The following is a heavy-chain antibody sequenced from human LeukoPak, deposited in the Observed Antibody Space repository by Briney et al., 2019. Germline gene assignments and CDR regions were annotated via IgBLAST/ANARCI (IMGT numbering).Heavy chain of an antibody. V-gene: IGHV1-24*01. D-gene: IGHD6-13*01. J-gene: IGHJ2*01. CDR2: FDPEDGET. CDR1: GYTLTELS. Sequence: ASVKVSCKVSGYTLTELSMHWVRQAPGKGLEWMGGFDPEDGETIYAQKFQGRVTMTEDTSTDTAYMELSSLRSEDTAVYYCARAKIAAAGEWYFDLWGRGTLVTVSS. CDR3: ARAKIAAAGEWYFDL.